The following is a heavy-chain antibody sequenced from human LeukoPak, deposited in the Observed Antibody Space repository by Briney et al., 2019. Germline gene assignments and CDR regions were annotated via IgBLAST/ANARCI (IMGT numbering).Heavy chain of an antibody. CDR1: GDPISGYSNYK. V-gene: IGHV4-61*01. D-gene: IGHD6-13*01. CDR3: AREYSGFDY. CDR2: IYYHGRT. J-gene: IGHJ4*02. Sequence: SETLALTCTVSGDPISGYSNYKWSWIRQPPGKGLEWIGYIYYHGRTNYNPSLKSRVTISVDTSKNQFSLKLSSVTAADTAVYYCAREYSGFDYWGQGTLVTVSS.